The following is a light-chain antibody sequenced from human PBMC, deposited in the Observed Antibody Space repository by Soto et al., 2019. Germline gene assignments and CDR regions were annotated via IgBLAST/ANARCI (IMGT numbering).Light chain of an antibody. J-gene: IGLJ2*01. CDR2: EVS. CDR3: SSYTTSSTLV. V-gene: IGLV2-14*01. Sequence: QSALTQPASVSGSPGQSITISCTGTNSDVGTYNYVSWYQQHPGKAPKFVVYEVSGRPSGVSDRFSGSKSGNTASLTISGLQAEDEADYYCSSYTTSSTLVFGGGTKLTVL. CDR1: NSDVGTYNY.